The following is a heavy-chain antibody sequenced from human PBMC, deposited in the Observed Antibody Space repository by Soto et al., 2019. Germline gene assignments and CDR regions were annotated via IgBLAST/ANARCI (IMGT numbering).Heavy chain of an antibody. V-gene: IGHV4-30-4*01. Sequence: SETLSLTCTVSGGSISSGDYYWSWIRQSPGKGLEWIGYIYYSGSTYYNPSLKSRVTISVDTSKNQFSLRLSSVTAADTAVYYCARGQGSSWYSFFDYWGQGTLVTVSS. CDR1: GGSISSGDYY. CDR2: IYYSGST. D-gene: IGHD6-13*01. J-gene: IGHJ4*02. CDR3: ARGQGSSWYSFFDY.